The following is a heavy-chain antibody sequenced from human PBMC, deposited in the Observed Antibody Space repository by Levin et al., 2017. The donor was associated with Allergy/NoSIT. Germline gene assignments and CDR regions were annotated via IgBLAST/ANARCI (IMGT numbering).Heavy chain of an antibody. D-gene: IGHD2-2*01. CDR3: ARDRCSNTNCYFDY. CDR1: GFTFSGYS. CDR2: ISSSSATI. J-gene: IGHJ4*02. Sequence: PGESLKISCAASGFTFSGYSMNWVRQAPGKGLEWVSYISSSSATIYYADSVKGRFTISRDNAKNSLYLQMNSLRAEDTAVYYCARDRCSNTNCYFDYWGQGTLVTVSS. V-gene: IGHV3-48*01.